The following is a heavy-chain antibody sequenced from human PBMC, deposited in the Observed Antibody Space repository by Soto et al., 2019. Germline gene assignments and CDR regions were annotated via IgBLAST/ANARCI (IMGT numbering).Heavy chain of an antibody. CDR1: GGSFSGYY. J-gene: IGHJ4*02. CDR2: INHSGST. CDR3: ARDWSNAGSI. D-gene: IGHD3-10*01. Sequence: SETLSLTCAVYGGSFSGYYWSWIRQPPGKGLEWIGEINHSGSTNYNPSLKSRVTISVDTSKNQFSLKLSSVTAADTAVYYCARDWSNAGSIWGQGTLVTVSS. V-gene: IGHV4-34*01.